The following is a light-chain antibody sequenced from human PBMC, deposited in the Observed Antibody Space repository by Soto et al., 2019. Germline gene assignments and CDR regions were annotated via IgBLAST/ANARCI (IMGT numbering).Light chain of an antibody. V-gene: IGKV3-20*01. Sequence: EIVLTQSPGTLSLSPGERATLSCRATQSVTNKHLAWYQQNPGHPPRLLIYGASRRATGIPDRFSGSGSGTDFTLTISRLEPEDFVVYYCQQYGSSPCSFGHGTKVDIK. CDR1: QSVTNKH. CDR2: GAS. CDR3: QQYGSSPCS. J-gene: IGKJ3*01.